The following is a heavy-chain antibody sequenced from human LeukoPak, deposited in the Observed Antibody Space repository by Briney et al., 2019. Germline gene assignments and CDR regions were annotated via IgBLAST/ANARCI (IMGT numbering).Heavy chain of an antibody. D-gene: IGHD6-13*01. V-gene: IGHV3-74*01. CDR2: INTDGSST. CDR1: GFTFSSYW. CDR3: ARDGPYSSSWIDY. J-gene: IGHJ4*02. Sequence: PGGSLRLSCAASGFTFSSYWMHWVRQAPGKGLVWVSRINTDGSSTSYADSVKGRFTVSRDNAKNTLYLQMNSLRAEDTAVYYCARDGPYSSSWIDYWGQGTLVTVSS.